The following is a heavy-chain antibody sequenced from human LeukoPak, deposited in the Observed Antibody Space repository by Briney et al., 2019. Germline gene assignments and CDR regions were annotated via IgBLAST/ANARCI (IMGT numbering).Heavy chain of an antibody. Sequence: PSETLSLTCTVSGGSISSSSGYYWGWVRQPPGEGLEWIASIYHSGTTYYNPSLKSRVTISADTSTNHLSLKLSSATAADTAVYYCARHVAGFSAGWAFDYWGQGNLVTVSS. CDR2: IYHSGTT. CDR1: GGSISSSSGYY. V-gene: IGHV4-39*01. J-gene: IGHJ4*02. CDR3: ARHVAGFSAGWAFDY. D-gene: IGHD6-19*01.